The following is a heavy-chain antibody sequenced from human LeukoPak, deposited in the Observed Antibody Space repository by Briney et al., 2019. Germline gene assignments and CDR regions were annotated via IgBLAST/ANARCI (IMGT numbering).Heavy chain of an antibody. Sequence: GGSLRLSCAASGFTFYTYSMNWVRQAPGKGLEWVSSITSSSSYAFYADSVKGRFTISRDNAKSSLYLQMNNLRAEDTAVYYCARDPYSGHYGNDYYYYMDVWGKGTTVTISS. V-gene: IGHV3-21*01. CDR3: ARDPYSGHYGNDYYYYMDV. CDR1: GFTFYTYS. D-gene: IGHD5-12*01. CDR2: ITSSSSYA. J-gene: IGHJ6*03.